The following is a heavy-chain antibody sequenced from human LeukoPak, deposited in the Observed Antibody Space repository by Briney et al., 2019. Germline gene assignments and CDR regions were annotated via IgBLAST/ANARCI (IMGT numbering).Heavy chain of an antibody. J-gene: IGHJ3*02. CDR2: INPSGGST. CDR3: ARETPYYYDSSGYSDAFDI. V-gene: IGHV1-46*01. D-gene: IGHD3-22*01. Sequence: SVKVSCKASGYTFTSYYMHWVRQAPGQGLEWMGIINPSGGSTSYAQKFQGRVTMTRDTSTSTVYMELSSLRSEDTAVYYCARETPYYYDSSGYSDAFDIWGQGTMVTVSS. CDR1: GYTFTSYY.